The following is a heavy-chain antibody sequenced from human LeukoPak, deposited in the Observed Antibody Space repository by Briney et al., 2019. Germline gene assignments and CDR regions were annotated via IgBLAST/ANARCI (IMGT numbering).Heavy chain of an antibody. CDR3: AKDSPIYGDYGTPFDY. V-gene: IGHV3-30*18. CDR1: GFTFSSYG. CDR2: ISYDGSNK. Sequence: GSLRLSCAASGFTFSSYGMHWVRQAPGKGLEWVAVISYDGSNKYYADSVKGRFTISRDNSKNTLYLQMNSLRAEDTAVYYCAKDSPIYGDYGTPFDYWGQGTLVTVSS. J-gene: IGHJ4*02. D-gene: IGHD4-17*01.